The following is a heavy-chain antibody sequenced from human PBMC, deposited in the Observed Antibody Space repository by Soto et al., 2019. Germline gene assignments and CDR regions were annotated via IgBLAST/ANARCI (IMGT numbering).Heavy chain of an antibody. CDR3: ARGLYGDQTGGFDY. J-gene: IGHJ4*02. Sequence: QAQLVQSGAEVKKPGASVKVSCKASGYTFIGYYMHWVRQAPGQGLEWMGWINPNSGGTNYAQKFQGRVTMTRDTSIRTAYMELSRLKSDDTAVYYCARGLYGDQTGGFDYWGQGPLVTVSS. V-gene: IGHV1-2*02. CDR2: INPNSGGT. CDR1: GYTFIGYY. D-gene: IGHD4-17*01.